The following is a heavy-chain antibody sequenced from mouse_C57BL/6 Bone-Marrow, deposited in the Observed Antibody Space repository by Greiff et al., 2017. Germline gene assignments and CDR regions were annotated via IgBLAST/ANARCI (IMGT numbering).Heavy chain of an antibody. D-gene: IGHD2-14*01. CDR3: ARWGIGAWFAY. CDR1: GFTFSDYY. Sequence: EVQGVESGGGLVQPGGSLKLSCAASGFTFSDYYMYWVRQTPEKRLEWVAYISNGGGSTYYPDTVKGRFTISRDNAKNTLYLQMSRLKSEDTAMYYCARWGIGAWFAYWGQGTLVTVSA. V-gene: IGHV5-12*01. J-gene: IGHJ3*01. CDR2: ISNGGGST.